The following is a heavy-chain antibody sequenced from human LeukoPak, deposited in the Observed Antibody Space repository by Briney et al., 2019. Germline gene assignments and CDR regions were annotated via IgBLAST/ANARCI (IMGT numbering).Heavy chain of an antibody. CDR1: GGTFSSYA. J-gene: IGHJ4*02. D-gene: IGHD1-26*01. Sequence: SVKVSCKASGGTFSSYAISWVRQAPGQGLEWMGGIIPIFGTANYAQKFQGRVTMTRDTSISTAYMELSRLRSDDTAVYYCAREGHSGSFVFDYWGQGTLVTVSS. CDR2: IIPIFGTA. CDR3: AREGHSGSFVFDY. V-gene: IGHV1-69*05.